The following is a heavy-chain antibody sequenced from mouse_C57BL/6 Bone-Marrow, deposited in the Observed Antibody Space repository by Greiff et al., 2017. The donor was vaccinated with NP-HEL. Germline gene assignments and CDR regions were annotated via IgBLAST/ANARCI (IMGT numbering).Heavy chain of an antibody. D-gene: IGHD3-2*02. J-gene: IGHJ1*03. V-gene: IGHV7-1*01. CDR2: SRNKANDYTT. CDR1: GFTFSDFY. Sequence: EVKLVESGGGLVQSGRSLRLSCATSGFTFSDFYMEWVRQAPGKGLEWIAASRNKANDYTTEYSASVKGRFIVSRDTSQSILYLQMNALRAEDTAIYYCARDARPYWYFDVWGTGTTVTVSS. CDR3: ARDARPYWYFDV.